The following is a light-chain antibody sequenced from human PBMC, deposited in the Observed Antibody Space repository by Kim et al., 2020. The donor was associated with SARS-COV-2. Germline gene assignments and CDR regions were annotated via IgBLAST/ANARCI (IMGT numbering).Light chain of an antibody. Sequence: QSALTQPASVSGSPGQSITISCTGTSSDVGVYNYVSWYQHHPGKAPKLMIYDVSKRPSGVSNRFSGSKSGNTASLTISGLQIEDEADYYCSSFTITSTWVFGGGTQLTVL. CDR1: SSDVGVYNY. V-gene: IGLV2-14*03. J-gene: IGLJ3*02. CDR2: DVS. CDR3: SSFTITSTWV.